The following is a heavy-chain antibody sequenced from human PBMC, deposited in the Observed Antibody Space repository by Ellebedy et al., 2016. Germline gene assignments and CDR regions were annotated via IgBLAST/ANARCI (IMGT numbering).Heavy chain of an antibody. V-gene: IGHV3-48*02. CDR3: TRGGLDNSFDI. CDR2: ISPGRGSTI. D-gene: IGHD3/OR15-3a*01. Sequence: GESLKISCAVSGFTFTSYSMKWVRQTPGKGLEWLSFISPGRGSTIYYADSVKGRFTISRDNARNSLYLQMNNLRDEDTALYYCTRGGLDNSFDIWGQGTMVTVSS. J-gene: IGHJ3*02. CDR1: GFTFTSYS.